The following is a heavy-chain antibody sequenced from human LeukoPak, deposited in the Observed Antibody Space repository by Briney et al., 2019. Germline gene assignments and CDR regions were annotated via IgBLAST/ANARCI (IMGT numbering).Heavy chain of an antibody. CDR2: ISSSGSTI. CDR1: GFTFSDFY. Sequence: PGRSLRPSCAASGFTFSDFYISWIRPAPGKGLEWVSYISSSGSTIYYTDSVKGRFTISRDHAKNPLCLQMNSMRTGHTAVYYRARVGLRQAVDGTLHRFVCWVQGTLVSVCS. D-gene: IGHD6-19*01. V-gene: IGHV3-11*04. J-gene: IGHJ4*02. CDR3: ARVGLRQAVDGTLHRFVC.